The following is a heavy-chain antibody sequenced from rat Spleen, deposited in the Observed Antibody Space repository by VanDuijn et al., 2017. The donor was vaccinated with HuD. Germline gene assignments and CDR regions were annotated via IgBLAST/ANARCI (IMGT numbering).Heavy chain of an antibody. D-gene: IGHD1-2*01. CDR1: GFTFSDYY. V-gene: IGHV5-20*01. J-gene: IGHJ2*01. Sequence: EVQLVESDGGLVQPGRSLKLSCAASGFTFSDYYMAWVRQAPTKGLEWVTTISSDAGRNFYRDSVKGRFTISSDNAKSTQYLQMNSLRSEDTATYYCTRVPDYYSSYIYAYYFDYWGQGVMVTVSS. CDR2: ISSDAGRN. CDR3: TRVPDYYSSYIYAYYFDY.